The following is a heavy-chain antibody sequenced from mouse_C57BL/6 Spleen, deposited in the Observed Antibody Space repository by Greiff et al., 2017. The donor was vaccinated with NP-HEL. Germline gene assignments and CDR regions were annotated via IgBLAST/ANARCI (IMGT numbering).Heavy chain of an antibody. CDR2: INYDGSST. D-gene: IGHD1-1*01. V-gene: IGHV5-16*01. CDR3: ARANYLYYAMDY. J-gene: IGHJ4*01. Sequence: EVQVVESEGGLVQPGSSMKLSCTASGFTFSDYYMAWVRQVPEKGLEWVANINYDGSSTYYLDSLKSRFIISRDNAKNILYLQMSSLKSEDTATYYCARANYLYYAMDYWGQGTSVTVSS. CDR1: GFTFSDYY.